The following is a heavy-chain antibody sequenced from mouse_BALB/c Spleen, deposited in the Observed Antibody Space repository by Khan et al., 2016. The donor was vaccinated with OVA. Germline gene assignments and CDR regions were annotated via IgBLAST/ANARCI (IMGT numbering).Heavy chain of an antibody. D-gene: IGHD2-14*01. J-gene: IGHJ3*01. Sequence: QVRLQQSGAELARPGPSVKMSCKASGYTFTSYTIHWIKLRPGQGLEWIGFINPSNGYTNYNQKFKDKATLTADKSSTTVYMQLSSLTSDESAVYNCVRDGAYHRNDGWFAYWGQGTLVTVSA. CDR3: VRDGAYHRNDGWFAY. V-gene: IGHV1-4*01. CDR1: GYTFTSYT. CDR2: INPSNGYT.